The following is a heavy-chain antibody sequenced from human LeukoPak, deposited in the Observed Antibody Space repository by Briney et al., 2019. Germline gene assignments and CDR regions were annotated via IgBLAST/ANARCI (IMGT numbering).Heavy chain of an antibody. CDR2: IYTSGST. CDR3: ARESHSSSYLFDY. Sequence: SETLSLTCTVSGVSINSYYWSWIRQPAGKGLEWIGRIYTSGSTNYNPSLKSRVTMSVDTSKNQLSLKLSSVTAADTAVYYCARESHSSSYLFDYWGQGTLVTVSS. V-gene: IGHV4-4*07. J-gene: IGHJ4*02. D-gene: IGHD6-6*01. CDR1: GVSINSYY.